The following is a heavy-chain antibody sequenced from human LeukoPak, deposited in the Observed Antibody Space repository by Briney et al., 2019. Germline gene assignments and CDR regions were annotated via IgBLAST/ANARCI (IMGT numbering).Heavy chain of an antibody. V-gene: IGHV1-18*01. CDR3: ARDLRPYYDSSGYYQPLDY. CDR1: GYTFTSYG. D-gene: IGHD3-22*01. Sequence: ASVKVSCKASGYTFTSYGISWVRQAPGQGLEWMGWISAYNGNTNYAQKLQGRVTMTTDTSTSTACMELRSLRSGDTAVYYCARDLRPYYDSSGYYQPLDYWGQGTLVTVSS. J-gene: IGHJ4*02. CDR2: ISAYNGNT.